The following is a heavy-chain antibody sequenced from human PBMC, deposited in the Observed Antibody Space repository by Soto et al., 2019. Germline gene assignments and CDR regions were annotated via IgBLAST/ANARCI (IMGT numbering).Heavy chain of an antibody. V-gene: IGHV4-39*07. CDR3: ARVGSYGQQHYFDY. CDR2: IYYSGST. J-gene: IGHJ4*02. CDR1: GGSISSSSYY. Sequence: SETLSLTCTVSGGSISSSSYYWDWIRQPPGKGLEWIGSIYYSGSTYYNPSLKSRVTISVDTSKNQFSLKLSSVTAADTAVYYCARVGSYGQQHYFDYWGQGTLVTVSS. D-gene: IGHD5-18*01.